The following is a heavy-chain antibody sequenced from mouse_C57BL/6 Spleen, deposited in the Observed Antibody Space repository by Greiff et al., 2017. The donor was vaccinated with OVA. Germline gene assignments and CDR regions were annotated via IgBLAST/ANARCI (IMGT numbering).Heavy chain of an antibody. V-gene: IGHV14-2*01. CDR2: IDPVAGDI. CDR1: GFNINDYY. CDR3: ARGGYAGYFGV. D-gene: IGHD1-1*02. Sequence: EVQLQQSGAGLVKPGASVKLSCTASGFNINDYYMHWVQQGTEQGLEWIGWIDPVAGDIKYASTFQGTVTITTDKASNTVYLQISILTSEDTADDYSARGGYAGYFGVWGTGTTVTVSS. J-gene: IGHJ1*03.